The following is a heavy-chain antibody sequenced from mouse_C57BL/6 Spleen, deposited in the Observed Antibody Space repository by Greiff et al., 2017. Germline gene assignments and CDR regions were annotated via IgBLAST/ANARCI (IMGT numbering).Heavy chain of an antibody. Sequence: VKLMESGPELVKPGASVKISCKASGYAFSSSWMNWVKQRPGKGLEWIGRIYPGDGDTNYNGKFKGKATLTADKSSSTAYMQLSSLTSEDSAVYFCARGIYYSNSHAMDYWGQGTSVTVSS. CDR3: ARGIYYSNSHAMDY. CDR2: IYPGDGDT. J-gene: IGHJ4*01. CDR1: GYAFSSSW. V-gene: IGHV1-82*01. D-gene: IGHD2-5*01.